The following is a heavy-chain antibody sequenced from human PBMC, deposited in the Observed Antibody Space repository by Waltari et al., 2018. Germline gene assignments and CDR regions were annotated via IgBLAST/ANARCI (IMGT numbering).Heavy chain of an antibody. V-gene: IGHV1-46*01. CDR2: INFRDGIT. J-gene: IGHJ4*02. CDR3: ARDNSGWSFDF. D-gene: IGHD6-19*01. Sequence: QVQLVQSGAEVKKPVASVRVSCKASGYSFTNKHMHWVRQAPGQGPEWVGMINFRDGITIYAQKCQGRVTVTGDTSTGTVFMELSSLKSDDTAVYYCARDNSGWSFDFWGQGTLVSVSS. CDR1: GYSFTNKH.